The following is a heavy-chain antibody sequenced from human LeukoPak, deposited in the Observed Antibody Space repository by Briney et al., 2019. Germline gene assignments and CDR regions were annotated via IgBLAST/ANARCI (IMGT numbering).Heavy chain of an antibody. J-gene: IGHJ6*02. CDR1: GYTFTSYA. CDR2: INAGNGNT. Sequence: ASVKVSCKASGYTFTSYAMHWVRQAPGQRLEWMGWINAGNGNTKYSQKFQGRVTITRDTSASTAYMELSSLRSEDTAVYYRARVSMVRGVIGMDVWGQGTTVTVSS. D-gene: IGHD3-10*01. V-gene: IGHV1-3*01. CDR3: ARVSMVRGVIGMDV.